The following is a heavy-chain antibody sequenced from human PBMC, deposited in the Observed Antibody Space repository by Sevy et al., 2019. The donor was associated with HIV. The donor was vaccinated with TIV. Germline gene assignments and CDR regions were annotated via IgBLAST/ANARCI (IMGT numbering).Heavy chain of an antibody. CDR3: ARDRDAGYCTNGVCFTFDN. D-gene: IGHD2-8*01. J-gene: IGHJ4*01. CDR2: ISWNSGSI. CDR1: GFTFDDYA. V-gene: IGHV3-9*01. Sequence: GGSLRLSCAASGFTFDDYAMHWVRQAPGKGLEWVSGISWNSGSIDYADSVKGRFTISRDNAKNSLYLQMKSLRDDDTALYYCARDRDAGYCTNGVCFTFDNWGQGTLVTVSS.